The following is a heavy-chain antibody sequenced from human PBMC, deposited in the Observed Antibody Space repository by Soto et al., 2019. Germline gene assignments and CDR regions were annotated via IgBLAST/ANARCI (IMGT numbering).Heavy chain of an antibody. CDR1: GGSISSYY. D-gene: IGHD1-26*01. CDR2: IYYSGST. Sequence: QVQLQESGPGLVKPSETLSLTCTVSGGSISSYYWSWIRQPPGKGLEWIGYIYYSGSTNYNPSLKSRVTISVDTSKNQFSLKLSSVTAADTAVYYCARRWGGVIDIWGQGTMVTVSS. J-gene: IGHJ3*02. V-gene: IGHV4-59*08. CDR3: ARRWGGVIDI.